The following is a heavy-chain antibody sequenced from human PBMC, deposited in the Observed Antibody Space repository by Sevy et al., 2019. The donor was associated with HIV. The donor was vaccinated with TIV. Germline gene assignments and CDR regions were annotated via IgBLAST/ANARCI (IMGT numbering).Heavy chain of an antibody. J-gene: IGHJ5*02. CDR1: GFSFNTYT. Sequence: GGSLRLSCAASGFSFNTYTFYWVRQAPGEGLEWISSISSSGVYEYYADSVRGRFTISRDNAKNSLSLQMNGLRVEDTGVYYCARVDANYDKGFDPWGQGTLVTVSS. CDR2: ISSSGVYE. CDR3: ARVDANYDKGFDP. D-gene: IGHD3-22*01. V-gene: IGHV3-21*01.